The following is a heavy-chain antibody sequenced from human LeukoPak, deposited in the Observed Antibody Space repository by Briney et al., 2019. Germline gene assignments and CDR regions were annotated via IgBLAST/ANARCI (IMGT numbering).Heavy chain of an antibody. Sequence: GGSLRLSCAASGFTFSSYSMNWVRQTPGKGLEWVSSISSSSSYIFYADSVKGRFTISRDNAKNSLYLQMNSLRAEDTAVYYCAELGITMIGGVWGKGTTVTISS. V-gene: IGHV3-21*01. J-gene: IGHJ6*04. CDR2: ISSSSSYI. CDR1: GFTFSSYS. CDR3: AELGITMIGGV. D-gene: IGHD3-10*02.